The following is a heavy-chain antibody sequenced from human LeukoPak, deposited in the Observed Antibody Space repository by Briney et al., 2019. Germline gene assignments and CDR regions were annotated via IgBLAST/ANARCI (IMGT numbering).Heavy chain of an antibody. D-gene: IGHD6-19*01. CDR2: IDPKRGDS. CDR3: ARSCSSGWLEGYYFDY. CDR1: GYTFTDYY. J-gene: IGHJ4*02. V-gene: IGHV1-2*02. Sequence: ASVRVSCKASGYTFTDYYVHWLRQAPGEGLEWMADIDPKRGDSHYAQKFQGRVTLTRDTSISTAYMELSRLGSDDTAVYYCARSCSSGWLEGYYFDYWGQGTLVTVSS.